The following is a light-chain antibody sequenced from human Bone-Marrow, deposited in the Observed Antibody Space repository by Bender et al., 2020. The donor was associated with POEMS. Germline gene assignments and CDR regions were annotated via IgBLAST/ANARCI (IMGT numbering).Light chain of an antibody. CDR1: SSDVGSSNL. J-gene: IGLJ3*02. CDR2: EAN. V-gene: IGLV2-14*02. Sequence: QSALTQPASVSGSPGQSITISCTGTSSDVGSSNLVSWYQQHPGKAPILLIYEANNRPSGVPDRFSGSKSGTSASLAITGLQAEDEGDYYCAAWDDRLSGWVFGGGTKLTVL. CDR3: AAWDDRLSGWV.